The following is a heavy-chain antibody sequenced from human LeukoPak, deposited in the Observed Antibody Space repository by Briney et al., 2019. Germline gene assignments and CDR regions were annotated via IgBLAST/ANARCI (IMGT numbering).Heavy chain of an antibody. D-gene: IGHD4-17*01. CDR2: IWYDGSNK. CDR3: ARDGTVTAGPFDP. J-gene: IGHJ5*02. V-gene: IGHV3-33*01. CDR1: GIPFSSFG. Sequence: GGSLRLSCAAPGIPFSSFGMHWLRQAPGEGLEWVAFIWYDGSNKYYADSVKGRFTISRDNSKNTLYLQMNSLTAEDTAVYYCARDGTVTAGPFDPWGGGTLVTVSS.